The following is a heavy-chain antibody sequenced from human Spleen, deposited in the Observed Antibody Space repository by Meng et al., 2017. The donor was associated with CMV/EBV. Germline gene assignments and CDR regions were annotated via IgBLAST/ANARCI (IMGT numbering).Heavy chain of an antibody. J-gene: IGHJ4*02. CDR3: ARRAPYDFWSGYSFDY. CDR2: IYYSGST. D-gene: IGHD3-3*01. CDR1: GGSISSSSYY. Sequence: SETLSLTCTVSGGSISSSSYYWGWIRQPPGKGREWIGSIYYSGSTYYNPSLKSRVTISVDTSKNQFSLKLSSVTAADTAVYYCARRAPYDFWSGYSFDYWGQGTLVTVSS. V-gene: IGHV4-39*01.